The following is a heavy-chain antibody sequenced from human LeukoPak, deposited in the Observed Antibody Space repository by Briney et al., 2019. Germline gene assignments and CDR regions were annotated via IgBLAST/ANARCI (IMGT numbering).Heavy chain of an antibody. CDR3: ARGGAAPDY. D-gene: IGHD1-26*01. J-gene: IGHJ4*02. CDR2: ISNSGGTT. Sequence: PGGSLRLSCAASGFTFNTYAMNWVRQAPGKGLEWVSTISNSGGTTYYADSVKGRFTISRDNAKNSLYLQMNSLRAEDTAVYYCARGGAAPDYWGQGTLVTVSS. V-gene: IGHV3-23*01. CDR1: GFTFNTYA.